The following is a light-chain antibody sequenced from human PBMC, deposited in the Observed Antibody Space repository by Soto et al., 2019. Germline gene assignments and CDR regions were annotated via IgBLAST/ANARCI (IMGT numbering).Light chain of an antibody. J-gene: IGKJ1*01. V-gene: IGKV3-20*01. CDR3: QQYGSSPT. CDR1: QSVSSSY. CDR2: DVS. Sequence: EIVLTQSPGTLSLSPGERATLSCRSSQSVSSSYLAWYQHKPGQAPRLLTYDVSSRATGIPDRFSGSGSGTGFTLTISRLEPEDFAVYYYQQYGSSPTFGQGTQVEIK.